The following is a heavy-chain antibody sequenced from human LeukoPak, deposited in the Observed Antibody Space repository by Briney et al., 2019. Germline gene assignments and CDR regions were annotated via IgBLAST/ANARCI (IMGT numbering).Heavy chain of an antibody. J-gene: IGHJ3*02. V-gene: IGHV1-69-2*01. D-gene: IGHD5-12*01. Sequence: ASVKVSCKASVYTFTDYYMQWVQQAPGKGLEWMGRVDPEDGETIYAEKFQGRVTITADTSTDTAYMELSSLRSEDTAVYYCATDLALAGAFHIWGQGTMVTVSS. CDR3: ATDLALAGAFHI. CDR2: VDPEDGET. CDR1: VYTFTDYY.